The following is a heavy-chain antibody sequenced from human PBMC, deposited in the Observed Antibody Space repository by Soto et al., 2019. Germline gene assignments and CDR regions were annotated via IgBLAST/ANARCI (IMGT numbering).Heavy chain of an antibody. J-gene: IGHJ4*02. D-gene: IGHD3-22*01. CDR1: GFTFSSYA. CDR3: AKDYYDTLKWFDY. V-gene: IGHV3-23*01. CDR2: ISGSGGST. Sequence: GGSLRLSCAASGFTFSSYAMSWVRQAPGKGLEWVSGISGSGGSTYYADSVKGRFTISRDNSKNTLYLRMNSLRAEDTAVYYCAKDYYDTLKWFDYWGQGTLVTVSS.